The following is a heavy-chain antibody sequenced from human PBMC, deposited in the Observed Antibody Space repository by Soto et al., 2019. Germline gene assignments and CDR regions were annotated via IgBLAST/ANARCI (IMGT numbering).Heavy chain of an antibody. D-gene: IGHD6-19*01. CDR1: GGTFSSYA. J-gene: IGHJ5*02. CDR2: IIPIFGTA. V-gene: IGHV1-69*13. Sequence: ASVKVSCKASGGTFSSYAISWVRQAPGQGLEWMGGIIPIFGTANYAQKFQGRVTITADESTSTAYMELGSLRSEDTAVYYCARATLAVAGTLFDPWGQGTLVTVSS. CDR3: ARATLAVAGTLFDP.